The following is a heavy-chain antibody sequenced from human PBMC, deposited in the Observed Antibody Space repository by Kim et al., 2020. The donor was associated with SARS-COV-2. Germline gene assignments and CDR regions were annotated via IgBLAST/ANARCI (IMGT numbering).Heavy chain of an antibody. Sequence: TKYAQKFQGRVTTPTDPSTNTAYMELWSLRSDDTAMYYCARGAYGDVSFDYWGQGTLVTVSS. CDR2: T. CDR3: ARGAYGDVSFDY. D-gene: IGHD4-17*01. V-gene: IGHV1-18*01. J-gene: IGHJ4*02.